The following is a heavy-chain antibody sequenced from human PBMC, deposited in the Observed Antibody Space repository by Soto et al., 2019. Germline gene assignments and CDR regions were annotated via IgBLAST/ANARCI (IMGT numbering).Heavy chain of an antibody. CDR2: ISAYNGNT. D-gene: IGHD2-15*01. Sequence: QVQLVQSGAEVKKPGASVKVSCKASGYTFTSYGISWVRQAPGQGLEWMGWISAYNGNTNYAQKLQGRVTMTTDASTSTAYMELRSLRSDDTAVYYCARIYCSGGSCFPFDYWGQGTLVTVSS. CDR3: ARIYCSGGSCFPFDY. V-gene: IGHV1-18*01. J-gene: IGHJ4*02. CDR1: GYTFTSYG.